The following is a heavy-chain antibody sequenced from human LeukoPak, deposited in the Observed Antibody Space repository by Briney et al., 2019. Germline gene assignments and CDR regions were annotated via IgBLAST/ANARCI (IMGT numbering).Heavy chain of an antibody. CDR3: ARVPYGGNSEVDY. CDR1: GYTFTGYY. Sequence: GASVKVSCKASGYTFTGYYMHWVRQAPGQGLEWMGWINPNSGGTNYAQKFQGRVTMTRDTSISTAYMELSSLRSEDTAVYYCARVPYGGNSEVDYWGQGTLVTVSS. D-gene: IGHD4-23*01. V-gene: IGHV1-2*02. CDR2: INPNSGGT. J-gene: IGHJ4*02.